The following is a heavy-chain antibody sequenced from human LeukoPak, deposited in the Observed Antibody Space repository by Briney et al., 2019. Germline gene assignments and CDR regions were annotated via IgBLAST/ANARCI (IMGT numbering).Heavy chain of an antibody. D-gene: IGHD4-23*01. J-gene: IGHJ4*02. CDR2: ISYDGSNK. V-gene: IGHV3-30-3*01. Sequence: QPGRSLRLSCAASGFTFSSYAMHWVRQAPGKGLEWVAVISYDGSNKYYADSVKGRFTISRDNSKNTLYLQMNSLRAEDTAVYYCARDGATTVVTYFDYWGQGTLVTVSS. CDR1: GFTFSSYA. CDR3: ARDGATTVVTYFDY.